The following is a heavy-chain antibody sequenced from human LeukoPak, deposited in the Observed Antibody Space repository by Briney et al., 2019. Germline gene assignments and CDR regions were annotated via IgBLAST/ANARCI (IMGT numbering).Heavy chain of an antibody. CDR1: GGTFSSYS. J-gene: IGHJ6*02. CDR2: IIPIFGTA. D-gene: IGHD3-3*01. V-gene: IGHV1-69*01. CDR3: ASPVAVLRFLEWLPIEGYYYYGMDV. Sequence: VASLKVSCKASGGTFSSYSISWVRQAPGQGLEWMGGIIPIFGTANYAQKFQGRVTITADESTSTAYMELSSLRSEDTAVYYCASPVAVLRFLEWLPIEGYYYYGMDVWGQGTTVTVSS.